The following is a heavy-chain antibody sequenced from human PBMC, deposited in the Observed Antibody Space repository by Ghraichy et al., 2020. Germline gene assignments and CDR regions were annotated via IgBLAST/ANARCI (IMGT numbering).Heavy chain of an antibody. D-gene: IGHD3-9*01. V-gene: IGHV3-7*03. CDR1: GFTFSSYW. CDR2: IKQNGSVK. CDR3: ARGRVGGYFDWLVAIGY. Sequence: GGSLRLSCAASGFTFSSYWMSWVRQAPGKGLEWVATIKQNGSVKYYVDSVKGRFTISRDNAKNSLYLQMNSLRAEDTAVYYCARGRVGGYFDWLVAIGYWGQGTL. J-gene: IGHJ4*02.